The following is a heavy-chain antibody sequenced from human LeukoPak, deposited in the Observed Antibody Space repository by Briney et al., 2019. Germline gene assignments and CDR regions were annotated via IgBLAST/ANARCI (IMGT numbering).Heavy chain of an antibody. V-gene: IGHV3-7*01. CDR1: GFTFSSYW. D-gene: IGHD2-2*01. J-gene: IGHJ6*02. CDR3: ARDKGYCSSTSCYPLDV. Sequence: GGSLRLSCAASGFTFSSYWMSWVRQAPGKGLEWVANIKQDGSEKYYVDSVKGRFTISRDNAKNSLYLQMNSLKAEDTAVYYLARDKGYCSSTSCYPLDVWGQGTTVTVSS. CDR2: IKQDGSEK.